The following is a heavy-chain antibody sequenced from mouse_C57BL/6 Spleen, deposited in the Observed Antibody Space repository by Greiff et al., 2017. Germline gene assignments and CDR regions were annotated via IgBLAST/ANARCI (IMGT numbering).Heavy chain of an antibody. Sequence: QVQLKQPGAELVRPGSSVKLSCKASGYTFTSYWMDWVKQRPGQGLEWIGNIYPSDSETHYNQKFKDKATLTVDKSSSTAYMQLSSLTSEDSAVYYCARYGSSYAYWGQGTLVTVSA. V-gene: IGHV1-61*01. D-gene: IGHD1-1*01. CDR1: GYTFTSYW. CDR3: ARYGSSYAY. J-gene: IGHJ3*01. CDR2: IYPSDSET.